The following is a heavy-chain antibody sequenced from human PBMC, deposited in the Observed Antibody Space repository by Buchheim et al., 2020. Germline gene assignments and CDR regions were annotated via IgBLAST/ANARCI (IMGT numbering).Heavy chain of an antibody. CDR3: ARDQYGDSFLNWFDP. V-gene: IGHV3-48*04. CDR1: GFTFSSYS. J-gene: IGHJ5*02. D-gene: IGHD4-17*01. CDR2: ISSSSSTI. Sequence: EVQLVESGGGLVQPGGSLRLSCAASGFTFSSYSMNWVRQAPGKGLEWVSYISSSSSTIYYADSVKGRFTISRDNAKNSLYLKMNSLRAEDTAVYYCARDQYGDSFLNWFDPWGQGTL.